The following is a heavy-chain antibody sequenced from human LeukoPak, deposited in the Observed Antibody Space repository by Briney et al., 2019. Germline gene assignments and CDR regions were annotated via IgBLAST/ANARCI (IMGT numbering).Heavy chain of an antibody. J-gene: IGHJ4*02. CDR2: ISVYNGNT. CDR3: ARDHPPDLTGYPSYFDY. V-gene: IGHV1-18*01. Sequence: ASLKVSCKASGYTFTSYGISWVRQAPGQGLEWMGWISVYNGNTNYAQKLQGRVTMTTDTSTSTAYMELRSLRSDDTAVYYCARDHPPDLTGYPSYFDYWGQGTLVTVSS. CDR1: GYTFTSYG. D-gene: IGHD3-9*01.